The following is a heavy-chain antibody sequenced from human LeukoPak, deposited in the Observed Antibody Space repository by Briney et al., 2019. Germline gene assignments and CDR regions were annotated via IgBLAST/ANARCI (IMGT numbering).Heavy chain of an antibody. CDR3: VRDVSGSSYGDY. V-gene: IGHV3-7*01. CDR2: IRQDGNEK. D-gene: IGHD5-18*01. CDR1: GFTFSSYW. J-gene: IGHJ4*02. Sequence: PGGSLRLSCAASGFTFSSYWMNWVRQAPGKGLEWLANIRQDGNEKHYVDSVKGRFTMSRDNAKNSLYLQMNSPRAEDTAVYYCVRDVSGSSYGDYWGQGTLVTVSS.